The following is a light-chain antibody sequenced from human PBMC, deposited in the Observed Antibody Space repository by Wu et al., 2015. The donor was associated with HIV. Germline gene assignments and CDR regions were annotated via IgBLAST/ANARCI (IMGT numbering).Light chain of an antibody. J-gene: IGKJ3*01. CDR1: HDVSKY. CDR3: QQYDVLPIT. Sequence: DIQMTQSPSSLSASVGDRVTITCQASHDVSKYLNWYQYKPGKAPKLLIYDASNLETGVPSTFSGSGSGTHFTFTISSLKPEDVATYYCQQYDVLPITFGPGTKVDIK. CDR2: DAS. V-gene: IGKV1-33*01.